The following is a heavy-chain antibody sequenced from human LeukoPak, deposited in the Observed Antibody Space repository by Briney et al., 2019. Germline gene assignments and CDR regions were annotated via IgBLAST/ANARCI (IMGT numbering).Heavy chain of an antibody. J-gene: IGHJ4*02. V-gene: IGHV4-34*01. D-gene: IGHD2-2*01. CDR3: AREGCSSTSCYGGSDY. CDR2: INHSGST. CDR1: GGSFSGYY. Sequence: SETLSLTSAVYGGSFSGYYWSWIRQPPGKGLEWIGEINHSGSTNYNPSLKSRVTISVDTSKNQFSLKLSSVTAADTAVYYCAREGCSSTSCYGGSDYWGQGTLVTVSS.